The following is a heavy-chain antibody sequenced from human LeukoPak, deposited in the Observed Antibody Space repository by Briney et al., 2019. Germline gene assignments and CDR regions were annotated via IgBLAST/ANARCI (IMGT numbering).Heavy chain of an antibody. D-gene: IGHD2-8*01. CDR3: ARAGYCTNGVCSSFEY. Sequence: ASVKVSCKASGYTFTSFTTNWVRQAPGQGLEWMGWISPYNGNANYAQKLQGRVTLTTDTSTSTAYMELRSLGSDDTAVYYCARAGYCTNGVCSSFEYWGQGTLVTVSS. CDR2: ISPYNGNA. CDR1: GYTFTSFT. V-gene: IGHV1-18*01. J-gene: IGHJ4*02.